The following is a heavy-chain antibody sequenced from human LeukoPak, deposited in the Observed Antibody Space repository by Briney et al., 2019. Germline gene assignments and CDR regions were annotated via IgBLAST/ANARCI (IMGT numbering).Heavy chain of an antibody. CDR2: ISWDGGST. CDR1: GFTFDDYT. J-gene: IGHJ4*02. D-gene: IGHD3-3*01. V-gene: IGHV3-43*01. CDR3: AKDKGSGYYGSGLDY. Sequence: GGSLRLSCAASGFTFDDYTMHWVRQAPGKGLEWVSLISWDGGSTYYADSVKGRFTISRDNSKNSLYLQMNSLRTEDTALYYCAKDKGSGYYGSGLDYWGQGTLVTVSP.